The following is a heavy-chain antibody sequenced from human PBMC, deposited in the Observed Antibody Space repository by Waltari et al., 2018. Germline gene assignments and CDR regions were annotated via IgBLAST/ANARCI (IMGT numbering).Heavy chain of an antibody. CDR1: GGSISSGSSY. Sequence: QVQLQESGPGLVKPSQTLSLTCTVSGGSISSGSSYWSWIRQPAGKGLEWIGRIYTSGSTNYNPSLKSRVTISVDTSKNQFSLKLSSVTTADTAVYYCARARYSGYDFDYWGQGTLVTVSS. CDR2: IYTSGST. D-gene: IGHD5-12*01. CDR3: ARARYSGYDFDY. J-gene: IGHJ4*02. V-gene: IGHV4-61*02.